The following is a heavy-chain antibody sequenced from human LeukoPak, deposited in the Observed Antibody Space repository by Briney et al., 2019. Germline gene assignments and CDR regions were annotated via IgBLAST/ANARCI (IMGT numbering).Heavy chain of an antibody. V-gene: IGHV4-59*01. CDR3: ARAYNPYSYGPYFDY. D-gene: IGHD5-18*01. Sequence: SETLSLTCTVSGGSISGYHWNWIRQPPGKGLEWIGYIYYSGTTNSNPSLESRVTISVDTSKNQFSLKLSSVTAADTAVYYCARAYNPYSYGPYFDYWGQGTLVTVSS. J-gene: IGHJ4*02. CDR1: GGSISGYH. CDR2: IYYSGTT.